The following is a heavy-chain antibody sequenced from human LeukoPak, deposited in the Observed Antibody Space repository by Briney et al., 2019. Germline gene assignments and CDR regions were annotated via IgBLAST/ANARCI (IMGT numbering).Heavy chain of an antibody. CDR3: GRVGGRSKTAKGDAFDI. Sequence: GGSLRLSCAASGFTFSSYSMNWVRQAPGKGLEWVSSISSGSTYMYYADSVKGRFTISRDNAQNSMYLQMNSLRAEDTTVYYCGRVGGRSKTAKGDAFDIWGQGTMVTVSS. J-gene: IGHJ3*02. D-gene: IGHD5-18*01. CDR2: ISSGSTYM. CDR1: GFTFSSYS. V-gene: IGHV3-21*01.